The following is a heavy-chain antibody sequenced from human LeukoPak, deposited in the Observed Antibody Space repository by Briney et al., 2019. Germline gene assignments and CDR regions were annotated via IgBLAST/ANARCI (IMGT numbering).Heavy chain of an antibody. D-gene: IGHD3-22*01. CDR2: IYASGST. J-gene: IGHJ3*02. CDR1: GGSISSFY. Sequence: SETLSLTCNVSGGSISSFYWSWTRQPAGKGLEWIGRIYASGSTNYNPSLKSRVTMSVDTSKNQFSLKLSSVTAADTAVYYCARADTMIVVVTHLVAFDIWGQGTMVTVSS. V-gene: IGHV4-4*07. CDR3: ARADTMIVVVTHLVAFDI.